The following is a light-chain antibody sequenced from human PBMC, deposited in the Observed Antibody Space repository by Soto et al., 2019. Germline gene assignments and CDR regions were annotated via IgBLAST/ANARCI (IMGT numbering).Light chain of an antibody. CDR3: QQYNTNSWT. CDR2: DAS. CDR1: QSISNW. Sequence: DIQMTQSPSTLSASVGDRVIITCRASQSISNWLAWYQQKPGKAPKLLIYDASSLESGAPSRFSGSGSGTEFTLTISSLQPDDFVTYYCQQYNTNSWTFGQGTKVDIK. V-gene: IGKV1-5*01. J-gene: IGKJ1*01.